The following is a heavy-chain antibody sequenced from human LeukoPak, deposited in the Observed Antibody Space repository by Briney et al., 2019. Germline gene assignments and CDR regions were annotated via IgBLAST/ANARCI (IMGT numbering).Heavy chain of an antibody. D-gene: IGHD1-20*01. CDR3: ARANVPNWNGAFDI. J-gene: IGHJ3*02. CDR2: ISWNSGSI. CDR1: GFTFDDYA. V-gene: IGHV3-9*01. Sequence: PGGSLRLSCAASGFTFDDYAMHWVRQAPGKGLEWVSGISWNSGSIGYADSVKGRFTISRDNAKNSLYLQMNSLRAEDTAVYYCARANVPNWNGAFDIWGQGTMVTVSS.